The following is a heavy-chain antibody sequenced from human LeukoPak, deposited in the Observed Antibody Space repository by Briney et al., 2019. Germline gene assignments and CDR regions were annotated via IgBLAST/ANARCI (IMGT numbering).Heavy chain of an antibody. CDR3: AKKDSGIPAAAPPSGY. J-gene: IGHJ4*02. CDR1: GFTFSSYS. D-gene: IGHD6-13*01. Sequence: PGGSLRLSCAASGFTFSSYSMNWVRQAPGKGLEWVAFIRYDGSNKYYADSVKGRFTISRDNSKNPLYLQMNSLRAEDTAVYYCAKKDSGIPAAAPPSGYWGQGTLVTVSS. V-gene: IGHV3-30*02. CDR2: IRYDGSNK.